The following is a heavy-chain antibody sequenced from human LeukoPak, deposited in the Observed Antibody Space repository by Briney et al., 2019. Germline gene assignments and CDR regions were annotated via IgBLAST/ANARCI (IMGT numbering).Heavy chain of an antibody. D-gene: IGHD3-10*01. V-gene: IGHV3-48*02. CDR1: GFTFSSYS. CDR2: ISSSSSTI. CDR3: ARDGMVRGVIIWDAFDI. Sequence: GGSLRLSCAASGFTFSSYSMNWVRQAPGKGLEWVSYISSSSSTIYYADSVKGRFTTSRDNAKNSLYLQMNSLRDEDTAVYYCARDGMVRGVIIWDAFDIWGQGTMVTVSS. J-gene: IGHJ3*02.